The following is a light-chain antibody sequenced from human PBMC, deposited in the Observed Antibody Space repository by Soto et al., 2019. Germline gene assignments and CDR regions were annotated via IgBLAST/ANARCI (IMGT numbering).Light chain of an antibody. CDR3: QQYNSWPPLT. CDR1: QNINNN. CDR2: GAY. Sequence: EILMTQSPATRSVSPGERATLFCRASQNINNNLAWYQQKPGQAPRLLIYGAYTRATGIPATFSGSGSGTEFTLTISSLQSEDFAVYYCQQYNSWPPLTFGGGTKVDIK. J-gene: IGKJ4*01. V-gene: IGKV3-15*01.